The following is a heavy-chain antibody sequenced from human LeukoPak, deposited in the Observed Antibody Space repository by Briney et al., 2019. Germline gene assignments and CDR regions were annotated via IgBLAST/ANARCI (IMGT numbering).Heavy chain of an antibody. CDR3: AKDPTYYYYYMDV. V-gene: IGHV3-23*01. J-gene: IGHJ6*03. Sequence: PGGSLRLSCAASGFTFNKCAMSWVRRAPGKGLEWVSAISGSGDSTYYADSVKGRFTISRDQSKNTLYLQMNSLRAEDTAVYYCAKDPTYYYYYMDVWGKGTTVTVSS. CDR2: ISGSGDST. CDR1: GFTFNKCA.